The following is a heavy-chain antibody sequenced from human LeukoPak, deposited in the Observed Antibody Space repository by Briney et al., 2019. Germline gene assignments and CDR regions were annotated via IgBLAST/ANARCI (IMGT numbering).Heavy chain of an antibody. CDR3: ARGYPPHCSSTSCPPGP. CDR2: IRLSGSTI. CDR1: GFTFSSYE. V-gene: IGHV3-48*03. D-gene: IGHD2-2*01. Sequence: GGSLRLSCAASGFTFSSYEMNWVRQAPGKGLEWVSYIRLSGSTIYYADSVKGRFTISRDNAKNALYLQMNSLRAEDTAVYYCARGYPPHCSSTSCPPGPWGQGTLVTVSS. J-gene: IGHJ5*02.